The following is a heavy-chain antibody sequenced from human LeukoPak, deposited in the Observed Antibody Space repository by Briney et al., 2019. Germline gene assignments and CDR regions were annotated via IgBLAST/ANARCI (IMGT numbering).Heavy chain of an antibody. V-gene: IGHV1-2*02. J-gene: IGHJ4*02. D-gene: IGHD3-10*01. CDR3: ARVMNLNLWFGELVRIFDY. Sequence: GASVKVSCKASGYTFTSYGISWVRQAPGQGLEWMGWINPNSGGTNYAQKFQGRVTMTRDTSISTAYMELSRLRSDDTAVYYCARVMNLNLWFGELVRIFDYWGQGTLVTVSS. CDR2: INPNSGGT. CDR1: GYTFTSYG.